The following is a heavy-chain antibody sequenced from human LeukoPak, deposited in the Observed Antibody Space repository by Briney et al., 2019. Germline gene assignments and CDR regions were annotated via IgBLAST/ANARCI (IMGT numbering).Heavy chain of an antibody. CDR1: GFTFGSYG. CDR3: AKDPYYYDSSGYPPHY. CDR2: ISYDGSNK. Sequence: GGSLRLSCAASGFTFGSYGMHWVRQAPGKGLEWVAVISYDGSNKYYADSVKGRFTISRDNSKNTLYLQMNSLRAEDTAVYYCAKDPYYYDSSGYPPHYWGQGTLVTVSS. V-gene: IGHV3-30*18. J-gene: IGHJ4*02. D-gene: IGHD3-22*01.